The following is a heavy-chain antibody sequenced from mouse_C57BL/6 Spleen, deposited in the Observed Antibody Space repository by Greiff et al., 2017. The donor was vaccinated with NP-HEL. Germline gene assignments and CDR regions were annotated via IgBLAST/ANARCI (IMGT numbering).Heavy chain of an antibody. J-gene: IGHJ1*03. V-gene: IGHV2-5*01. Sequence: QVQLKQSGPGLVQPSQSLSITCTVSGFSLTSYGVHWVRQSPGKGLEWLGVIWRGGSTDYNAACMSRLSITKDNSKSQVFFKMNSLQADDTAIYYCAKKRDGSLDVWGTGTTVTVSS. CDR3: AKKRDGSLDV. CDR1: GFSLTSYG. CDR2: IWRGGST. D-gene: IGHD1-1*01.